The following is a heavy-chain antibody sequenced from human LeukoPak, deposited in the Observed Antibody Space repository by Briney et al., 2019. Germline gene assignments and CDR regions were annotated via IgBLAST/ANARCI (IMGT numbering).Heavy chain of an antibody. D-gene: IGHD3-9*01. Sequence: ASVKVSCKASGYTFTSYYMHWVRQAPGQGLEWMGIINPSGGSTSYAQKFQGRVTMTRDMSTSTVYMELSSLRSEDTAVYYCARDFSSKPSEYFDHYFDYWGQGTLVTVSS. CDR2: INPSGGST. CDR1: GYTFTSYY. V-gene: IGHV1-46*01. J-gene: IGHJ4*02. CDR3: ARDFSSKPSEYFDHYFDY.